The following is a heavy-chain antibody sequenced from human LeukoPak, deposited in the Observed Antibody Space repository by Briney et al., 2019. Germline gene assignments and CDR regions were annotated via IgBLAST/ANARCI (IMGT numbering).Heavy chain of an antibody. V-gene: IGHV3-15*01. J-gene: IGHJ4*02. CDR3: TRGSSWPVIDY. CDR2: IKSKTDGGTT. CDR1: GFTFSNAW. Sequence: PGGSLRLSCAAPGFTFSNAWMSWVRQAPGKGLEWVGRIKSKTDGGTTDYAAPVKGRFTISRDDSKNTLYLQMNSLKTEDTAVYYCTRGSSWPVIDYWGQGTLVTVSS. D-gene: IGHD6-13*01.